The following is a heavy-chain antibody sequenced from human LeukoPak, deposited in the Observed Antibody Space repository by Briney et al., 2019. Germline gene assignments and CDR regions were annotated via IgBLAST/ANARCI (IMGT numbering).Heavy chain of an antibody. Sequence: GGSLRLSCAASGFTFSSFGMNWVRQAPGKGLEWVSSISSGTGYIYYADSVKGRFTISRDNAKTSLYLQMNSLRAEDTATYYCARATRWFDYWGQGTLVSVSS. V-gene: IGHV3-21*01. CDR2: ISSGTGYI. CDR1: GFTFSSFG. J-gene: IGHJ4*02. CDR3: ARATRWFDY. D-gene: IGHD2-2*01.